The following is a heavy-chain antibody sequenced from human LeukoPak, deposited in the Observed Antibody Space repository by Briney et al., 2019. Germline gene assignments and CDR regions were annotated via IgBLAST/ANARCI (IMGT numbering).Heavy chain of an antibody. CDR2: TSSSSSYI. J-gene: IGHJ6*03. V-gene: IGHV3-21*01. Sequence: GGSLRLSCAASGFTFSSYSMNWVRQAPGKGLEWVSSTSSSSSYIYYADSVKGRFTISRDNAKNSLYLQMNSLRAEDTAVYYCAREPRNYYYMDVWGKGTTVTVSS. CDR3: AREPRNYYYMDV. CDR1: GFTFSSYS.